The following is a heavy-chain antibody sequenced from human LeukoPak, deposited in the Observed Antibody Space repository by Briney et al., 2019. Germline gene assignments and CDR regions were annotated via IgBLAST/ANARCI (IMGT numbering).Heavy chain of an antibody. Sequence: GGSLRLSCAASGFTFSSHGMNWVRQAPGKGLEWVSAISGSGGSTYYADSVKGRFTISRDNSKNTLYLQMNSLRAEDTAVYYCAKDLEIFDYWGQGTLVTVSS. CDR1: GFTFSSHG. D-gene: IGHD5-24*01. CDR3: AKDLEIFDY. J-gene: IGHJ4*02. V-gene: IGHV3-23*01. CDR2: ISGSGGST.